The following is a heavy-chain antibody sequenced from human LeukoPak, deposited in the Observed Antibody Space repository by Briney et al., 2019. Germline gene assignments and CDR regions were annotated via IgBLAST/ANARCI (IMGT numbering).Heavy chain of an antibody. CDR2: INPNSGDT. V-gene: IGHV1-2*02. J-gene: IGHJ4*02. CDR1: GYSFTDHY. CDR3: ARGRRGSYYDY. D-gene: IGHD3-16*01. Sequence: ASVKVPCKASGYSFTDHYIHWVRQAPGQGLEWMGRINPNSGDTLYAQKFQGKITMTRDTSIGTAYMELSSLRSEDMAVYYCARGRRGSYYDYWGQGTLVTVSS.